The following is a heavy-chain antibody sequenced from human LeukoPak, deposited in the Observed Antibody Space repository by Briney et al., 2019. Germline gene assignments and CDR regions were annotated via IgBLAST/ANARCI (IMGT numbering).Heavy chain of an antibody. CDR3: ALFDDILTGYPDY. CDR1: GYTFTGYY. V-gene: IGHV1-2*02. Sequence: GASVKVSCKASGYTFTGYYMHWVRQAPGQGLEWMGWINPNSGGTNYAQKFQGRVTMTRDTPISTAYMELSRLRSDDTAVYYCALFDDILTGYPDYWGQGTLVTVSS. J-gene: IGHJ4*02. D-gene: IGHD3-9*01. CDR2: INPNSGGT.